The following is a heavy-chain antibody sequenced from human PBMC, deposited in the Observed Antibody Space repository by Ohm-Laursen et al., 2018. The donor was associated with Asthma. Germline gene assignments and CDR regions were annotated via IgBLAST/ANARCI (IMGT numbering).Heavy chain of an antibody. CDR2: ISTASTFI. D-gene: IGHD1-26*01. CDR3: ARIGPEWELPGREYSLHH. Sequence: GSLRLSCAASGFTFSSYAMNWVRQSPGKGLEWVASISTASTFIYYADSVRGRFTTSRDNAKNSVYLQMNSLRADDTALYYCARIGPEWELPGREYSLHHWGQGTQVTVSS. J-gene: IGHJ1*01. V-gene: IGHV3-21*01. CDR1: GFTFSSYA.